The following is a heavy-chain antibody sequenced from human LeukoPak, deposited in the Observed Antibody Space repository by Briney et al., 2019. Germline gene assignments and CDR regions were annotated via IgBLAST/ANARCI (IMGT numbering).Heavy chain of an antibody. Sequence: GGSLRLSCAASGFTFSSYSMNWVRQAPGKGLEWVSSISSSSSYIYYADSVKGRFTISRDNAKNSLYLQMNSLRAEDTALYYCAKDLIVGATGSWGQGTLVTVSS. V-gene: IGHV3-21*04. CDR3: AKDLIVGATGS. D-gene: IGHD1-26*01. J-gene: IGHJ4*02. CDR1: GFTFSSYS. CDR2: ISSSSSYI.